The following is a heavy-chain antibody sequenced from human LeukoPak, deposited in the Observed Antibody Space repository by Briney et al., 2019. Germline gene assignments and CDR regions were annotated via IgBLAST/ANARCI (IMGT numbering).Heavy chain of an antibody. V-gene: IGHV4-59*01. Sequence: SETLSLTCTVSGGSISSYYWSWIRQPPGKGLEWIGYIYYSGSTNYNPSLKSRVTISVDTSKNQFSLKLSSVTAADTAVYYCAREGTTGAFDIWGQGTMATVSS. J-gene: IGHJ3*02. CDR3: AREGTTGAFDI. D-gene: IGHD1-1*01. CDR2: IYYSGST. CDR1: GGSISSYY.